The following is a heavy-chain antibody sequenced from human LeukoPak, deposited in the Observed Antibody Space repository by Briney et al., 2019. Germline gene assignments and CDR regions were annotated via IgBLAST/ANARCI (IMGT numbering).Heavy chain of an antibody. CDR2: ILYDGSNK. CDR3: AKDRGLRFFDY. CDR1: GFTFSSYA. V-gene: IGHV3-30-3*01. J-gene: IGHJ4*02. Sequence: PGRSLGLSCAASGFTFSSYAMHWVRQAPGKGREWVAVILYDGSNKYYADSVKGRFTISRDNSKNTLYLQMNSLRAEDTAVYYCAKDRGLRFFDYRGQGTLVTVSS. D-gene: IGHD3-3*01.